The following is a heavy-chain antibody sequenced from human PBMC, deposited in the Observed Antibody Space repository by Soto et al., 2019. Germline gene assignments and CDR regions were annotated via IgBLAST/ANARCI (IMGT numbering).Heavy chain of an antibody. D-gene: IGHD2-2*02. Sequence: GGSLRLSCAASGFTFSSYAMSWVRQAPGKGLEWVSAISGSGGSTYYADSVKGRFTISRDNSKNTRYLQMNSLRAEDTAVYYCAKIRSIVVVPAAIDYWGQGTLVTVSS. CDR3: AKIRSIVVVPAAIDY. J-gene: IGHJ4*02. V-gene: IGHV3-23*01. CDR2: ISGSGGST. CDR1: GFTFSSYA.